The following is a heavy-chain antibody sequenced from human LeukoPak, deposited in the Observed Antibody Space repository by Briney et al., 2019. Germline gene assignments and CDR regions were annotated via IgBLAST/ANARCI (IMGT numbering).Heavy chain of an antibody. CDR3: ARSGGYSGYDVDY. J-gene: IGHJ4*02. V-gene: IGHV4-59*01. D-gene: IGHD5-12*01. Sequence: SETLSLTCTVSGGSINTYYWHWIRQPPGKGLEWIGYISYSGSTNYNPSLKSRVTTSIDKSKNQFSLKLSSVTAADTAVHYCARSGGYSGYDVDYWGQGTLVTVSS. CDR2: ISYSGST. CDR1: GGSINTYY.